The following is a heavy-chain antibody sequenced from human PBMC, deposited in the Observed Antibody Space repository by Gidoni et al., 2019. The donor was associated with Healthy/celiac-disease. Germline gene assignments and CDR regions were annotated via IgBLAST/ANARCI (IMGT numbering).Heavy chain of an antibody. CDR2: ISYDGSNK. CDR3: AREGGFGELLWYFDY. J-gene: IGHJ4*02. D-gene: IGHD3-10*01. Sequence: QVQLVASGGGVVQPGRSLRLSCAASGFTFSSYAMHWVRQAPGKGLEWVAVISYDGSNKYYADSVKGRFTISRDNSKNTLYLQMNSLRAEDTAVYYCAREGGFGELLWYFDYWGQGTLVTVSS. CDR1: GFTFSSYA. V-gene: IGHV3-30-3*01.